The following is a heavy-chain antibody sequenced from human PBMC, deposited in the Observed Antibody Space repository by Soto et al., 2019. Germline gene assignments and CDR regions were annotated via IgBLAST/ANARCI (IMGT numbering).Heavy chain of an antibody. V-gene: IGHV3-23*01. Sequence: GSLRLSGAAPGFTFSSYAMSWVRQAPGKGLEWVSAISGSGGSTYYADSVKGRFTISRDNSKNTLYLQMNSLRAEDTAVYYCAKDKVDCSSTSCYMDNWFDPWGQGTLVTVS. D-gene: IGHD2-2*02. J-gene: IGHJ5*02. CDR1: GFTFSSYA. CDR2: ISGSGGST. CDR3: AKDKVDCSSTSCYMDNWFDP.